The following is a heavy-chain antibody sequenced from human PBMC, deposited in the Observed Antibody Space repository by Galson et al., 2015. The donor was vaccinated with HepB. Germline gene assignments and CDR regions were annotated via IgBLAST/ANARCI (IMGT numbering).Heavy chain of an antibody. D-gene: IGHD4-17*01. Sequence: LRLSCAASGFTFSSYAMSWVRQAPGKGLEWVSAISGSGGSTYYADSVKGRFTISRDNSKNTLYLQMNSLRAEDTAVYYCAKVSDYGDYVDYWGQGTLVTVSS. J-gene: IGHJ4*02. CDR2: ISGSGGST. V-gene: IGHV3-23*01. CDR1: GFTFSSYA. CDR3: AKVSDYGDYVDY.